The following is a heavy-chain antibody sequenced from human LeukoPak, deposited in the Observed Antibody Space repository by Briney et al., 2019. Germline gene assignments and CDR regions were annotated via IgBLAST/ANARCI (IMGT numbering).Heavy chain of an antibody. Sequence: PSETLSLTCTVSGGSISSSGYYWAWIRQAPGMGLDWIGYIYYTGSTNYNPSLKSRVTISIDTSKNQFSLKLRSVTAADTAVYYCARIDSSNWYDSRGYFDYWGQGTLVTVSS. CDR2: IYYTGST. J-gene: IGHJ4*02. V-gene: IGHV4-61*05. CDR1: GGSISSSGYY. CDR3: ARIDSSNWYDSRGYFDY. D-gene: IGHD6-13*01.